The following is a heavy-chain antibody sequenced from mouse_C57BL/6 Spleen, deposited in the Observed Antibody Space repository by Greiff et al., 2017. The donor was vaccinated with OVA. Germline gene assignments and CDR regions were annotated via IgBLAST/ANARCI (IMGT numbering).Heavy chain of an antibody. CDR3: ARADYYGSSFYFDD. J-gene: IGHJ2*01. Sequence: EVQLQQSGPELVKPGASVKISCKASGYTFTDYYMNWVKQSHGKSLEWIGDINPNNGGTSYNQKFKGKATLTVDKSSSTAYMELRSLTSEDSAVYYCARADYYGSSFYFDDWGQGTTLTVSS. CDR2: INPNNGGT. CDR1: GYTFTDYY. V-gene: IGHV1-26*01. D-gene: IGHD1-1*01.